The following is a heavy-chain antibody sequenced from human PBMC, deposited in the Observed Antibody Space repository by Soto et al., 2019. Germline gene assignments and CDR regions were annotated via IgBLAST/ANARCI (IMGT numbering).Heavy chain of an antibody. CDR3: AGGYSGYDPFDY. D-gene: IGHD5-12*01. CDR1: GGSISSSSYY. V-gene: IGHV4-39*07. J-gene: IGHJ4*02. CDR2: IFYSGTT. Sequence: PSETLSLTCTVSGGSISSSSYYWGWIRQPPGKGMEWIGSIFYSGTTYYNKSLKSRINISGDTSKNQFSLKLSSVTAADTAVYYCAGGYSGYDPFDYWGQG.